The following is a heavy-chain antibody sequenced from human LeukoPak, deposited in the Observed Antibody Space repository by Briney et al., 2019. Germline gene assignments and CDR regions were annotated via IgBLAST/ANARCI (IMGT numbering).Heavy chain of an antibody. D-gene: IGHD2/OR15-2a*01. CDR1: GFTFSSYS. J-gene: IGHJ6*02. Sequence: GGSLRLSCAASGFTFSSYSMNWVRQAPEKGLEWVSSISSISSYIYYADSVKGRFTISRAKAKQQTYLKMNSLTAEHTALSYCARDRAPPPNSTRPLYSYYTMDVCGQGSTVTASS. V-gene: IGHV3-21*01. CDR2: ISSISSYI. CDR3: ARDRAPPPNSTRPLYSYYTMDV.